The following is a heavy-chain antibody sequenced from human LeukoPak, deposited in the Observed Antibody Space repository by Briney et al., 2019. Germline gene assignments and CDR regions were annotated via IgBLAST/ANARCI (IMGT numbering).Heavy chain of an antibody. Sequence: SETLSLTCTVSGGSISSYYWSWIRQPPGKGLEWIGSIYYSGSTYYNPSLKSRVTISVDTSKNQFSLKLSSVTAADTAVYYCASLYYDILTGYFPPFDYWGQGTLVTVSS. CDR1: GGSISSYY. CDR2: IYYSGST. CDR3: ASLYYDILTGYFPPFDY. V-gene: IGHV4-59*12. J-gene: IGHJ4*02. D-gene: IGHD3-9*01.